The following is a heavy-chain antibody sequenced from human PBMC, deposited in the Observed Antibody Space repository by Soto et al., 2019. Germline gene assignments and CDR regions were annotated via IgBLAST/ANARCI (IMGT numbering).Heavy chain of an antibody. CDR2: ISGSGGST. CDR1: GFTFSSYA. D-gene: IGHD5-12*01. CDR3: AKRLRNMVATRDRYYFDY. V-gene: IGHV3-23*01. J-gene: IGHJ4*02. Sequence: SLRLSCAASGFTFSSYAMSWVRQAPGKGLEWVSAISGSGGSTYYADSVKGRFTISRDNSKNTLYLQMNSLRAEDTAVYYCAKRLRNMVATRDRYYFDYWGQGTLVTVSS.